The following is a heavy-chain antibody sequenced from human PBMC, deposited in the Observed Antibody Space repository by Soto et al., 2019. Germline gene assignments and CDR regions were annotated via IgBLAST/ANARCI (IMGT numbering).Heavy chain of an antibody. CDR3: ASMVGADSNYGMDV. J-gene: IGHJ6*02. D-gene: IGHD2-15*01. Sequence: ASVKVSCKASGYTFTGYYMHWVRQAPGQGLEWMGWINAGNGNTKYSQKFQGRVTITRDTSASTAYMELSSLRSEDTAVYYCASMVGADSNYGMDVWGQGTTVTVSS. CDR2: INAGNGNT. V-gene: IGHV1-3*01. CDR1: GYTFTGYY.